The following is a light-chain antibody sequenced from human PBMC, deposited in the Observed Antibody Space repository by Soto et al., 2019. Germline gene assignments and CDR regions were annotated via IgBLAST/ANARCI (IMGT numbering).Light chain of an antibody. CDR2: GAS. CDR3: QQYDNVPVT. CDR1: QSVDGY. J-gene: IGKJ5*01. V-gene: IGKV3-15*01. Sequence: EISMTKCPVTLSVSPGERATLSCKARQSVDGYLTWYQQKPGQAPRLLIYGASTMATGVPARFSGSGSGTEFTFTISSLQSEDFAVYYCQQYDNVPVTFGQGTRLEIK.